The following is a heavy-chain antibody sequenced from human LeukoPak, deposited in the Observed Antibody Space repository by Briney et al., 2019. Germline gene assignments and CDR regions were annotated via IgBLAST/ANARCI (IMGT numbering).Heavy chain of an antibody. CDR2: IYTTGST. CDR1: GGSISSSY. CDR3: ARVAEAGGFGY. V-gene: IGHV4-4*07. D-gene: IGHD6-13*01. Sequence: SETLSLTCTVSGGSISSSYWSWIRQPAGKGLEWIGRIYTTGSTNYNPSLKSRVTMSVDTSKNQFSLKLSSVTAADTAVYYCARVAEAGGFGYWGQGTLVTVSS. J-gene: IGHJ4*02.